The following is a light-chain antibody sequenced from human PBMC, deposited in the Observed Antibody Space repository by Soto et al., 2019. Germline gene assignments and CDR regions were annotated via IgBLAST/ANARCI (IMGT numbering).Light chain of an antibody. Sequence: DVVMTQSPLSLPVTLGQPASISCRSNQSLVHSDGIAYFSWFQQRPGRSPRRLIYKVSNRDSGGPARFSGSGSGTDFALKISRVEAEYVGVYYCMQGTHWPSTFGKGTRLEIK. V-gene: IGKV2-30*02. CDR3: MQGTHWPST. CDR1: QSLVHSDGIAY. J-gene: IGKJ5*01. CDR2: KVS.